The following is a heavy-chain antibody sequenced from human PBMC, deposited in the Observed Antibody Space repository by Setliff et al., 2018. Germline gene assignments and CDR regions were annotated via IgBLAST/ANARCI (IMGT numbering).Heavy chain of an antibody. CDR3: VKAHYCRSTSCAFDY. CDR1: GFTFSDYY. J-gene: IGHJ4*02. D-gene: IGHD2-2*01. V-gene: IGHV3-23*01. CDR2: VSGGGDTT. Sequence: GGSLRLSCAASGFTFSDYYMSWVRQAPGKGLNWVSAVSGGGDTTFYAASVKGRFTISRDNSKNTVYLQMNSLRAEDTALYYCVKAHYCRSTSCAFDYWGQGALVTVSS.